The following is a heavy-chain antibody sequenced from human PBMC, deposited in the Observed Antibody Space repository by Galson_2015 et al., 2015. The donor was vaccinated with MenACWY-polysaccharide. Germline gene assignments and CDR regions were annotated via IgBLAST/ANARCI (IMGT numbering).Heavy chain of an antibody. V-gene: IGHV1-8*01. CDR1: GYTFTSYD. Sequence: QSGAEVKKPGASVKVSCKASGYTFTSYDLNWVRQSTGQGLQWMGWMSPNSGNTGYAQDFQGRVTMTRNTSISTAYMELNSLRSEDTAVYYCASTKAGTHYFEYWGQGTLLTVSS. CDR3: ASTKAGTHYFEY. J-gene: IGHJ4*02. D-gene: IGHD6-19*01. CDR2: MSPNSGNT.